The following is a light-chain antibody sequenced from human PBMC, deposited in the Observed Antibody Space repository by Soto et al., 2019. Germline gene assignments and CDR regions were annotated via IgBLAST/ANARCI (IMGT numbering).Light chain of an antibody. CDR2: GAS. V-gene: IGKV3-15*01. CDR3: QQYSNWLLT. J-gene: IGKJ4*01. CDR1: QTVYNN. Sequence: EIVMTQSLATLSVSPGERATLSCRASQTVYNNLAWYQQKPGQPPRLLIYGASARATGIPARFSGSGSGTEFTLTISSLQSEDFAVYYCQQYSNWLLTFGGGTKVEIK.